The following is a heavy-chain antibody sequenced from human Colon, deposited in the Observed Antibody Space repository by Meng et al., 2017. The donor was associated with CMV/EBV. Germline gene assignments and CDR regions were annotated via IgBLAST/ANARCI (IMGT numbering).Heavy chain of an antibody. CDR1: GYTFTSHG. V-gene: IGHV1-18*01. Sequence: QVQLVQSGAEVTKPGAPVEGSCKASGYTFTSHGISWARQAPGQGLEWMGWISAYNTNTDYAQKLQGRVTMTTDTSTSTAYMDLRTLKSDDADVYYGATSFYGGLPWGQGTLVTVSS. CDR2: ISAYNTNT. CDR3: ATSFYGGLP. J-gene: IGHJ5*02. D-gene: IGHD2/OR15-2a*01.